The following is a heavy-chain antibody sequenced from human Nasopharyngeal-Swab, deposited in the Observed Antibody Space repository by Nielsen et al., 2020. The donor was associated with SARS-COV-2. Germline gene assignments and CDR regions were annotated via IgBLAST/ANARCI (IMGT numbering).Heavy chain of an antibody. J-gene: IGHJ4*02. Sequence: GESLKISCAASGFTFSNSWMSWVRQAPGKGLEWVANIKQDGSEKYYVDSVKGRFTISRENAKNSLYLQMNSLRAEDTGVYYCVNGGSLDFWGQGTLDTVSP. CDR2: IKQDGSEK. CDR1: GFTFSNSW. D-gene: IGHD2-15*01. V-gene: IGHV3-7*01. CDR3: VNGGSLDF.